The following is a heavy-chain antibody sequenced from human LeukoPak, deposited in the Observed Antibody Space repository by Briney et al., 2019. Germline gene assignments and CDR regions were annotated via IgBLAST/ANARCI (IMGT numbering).Heavy chain of an antibody. CDR3: AKGAYVWGGYYLDY. Sequence: PGGSLRLSCAASGFTFSSYGMHWVRQAPGKGLEWVAVIWYDGSNKYYADSVKGRFTISRDNSKNTLCLQMNSLRAEDTAVYYCAKGAYVWGGYYLDYWGQGTLVTVSS. CDR2: IWYDGSNK. CDR1: GFTFSSYG. J-gene: IGHJ4*02. D-gene: IGHD3-3*01. V-gene: IGHV3-33*06.